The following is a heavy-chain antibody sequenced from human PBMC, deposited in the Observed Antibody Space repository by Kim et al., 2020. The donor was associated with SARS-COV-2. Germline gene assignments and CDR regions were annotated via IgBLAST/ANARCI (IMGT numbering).Heavy chain of an antibody. V-gene: IGHV3-74*01. CDR3: ARSRGAGFDF. D-gene: IGHD6-19*01. J-gene: IGHJ4*02. Sequence: GGSLRLSCAASGFTFSGYCMHWVRQPPGKGLVWVSRVNTDGSTTTYADSVKGRFTISRDNAKNTLYLQMNSLRAEDTAVYYCARSRGAGFDFWGLGSLVT. CDR2: VNTDGSTT. CDR1: GFTFSGYC.